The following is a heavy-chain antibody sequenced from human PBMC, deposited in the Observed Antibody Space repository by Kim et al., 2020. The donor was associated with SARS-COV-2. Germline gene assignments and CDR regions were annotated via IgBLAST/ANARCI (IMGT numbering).Heavy chain of an antibody. Sequence: GESLKISCKGSGYSFTSYWISWVRQMPGKGLEWMGRIDPSDSYTNYSPSFQGHVTISADKSISTAYLQWSSLKASDTAMYYCASTYCSSTSCYNWFDPWGQGTLVTVSS. CDR1: GYSFTSYW. CDR3: ASTYCSSTSCYNWFDP. V-gene: IGHV5-10-1*01. D-gene: IGHD2-2*01. J-gene: IGHJ5*02. CDR2: IDPSDSYT.